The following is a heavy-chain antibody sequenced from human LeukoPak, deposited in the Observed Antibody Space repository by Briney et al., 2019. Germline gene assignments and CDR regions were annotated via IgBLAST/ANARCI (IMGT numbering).Heavy chain of an antibody. Sequence: GGSLRLSCAAFSHYAMYWVRQAPGKGLEWVSSISSSSSYMFYADSVKGRFTISRDNSKNSLYLQMGGLRTEDMAVYHCARVKAGATISDFYYYYMDVWGKGTTVTVSS. CDR2: ISSSSSYM. D-gene: IGHD1-26*01. J-gene: IGHJ6*03. V-gene: IGHV3-21*06. CDR1: SHYA. CDR3: ARVKAGATISDFYYYYMDV.